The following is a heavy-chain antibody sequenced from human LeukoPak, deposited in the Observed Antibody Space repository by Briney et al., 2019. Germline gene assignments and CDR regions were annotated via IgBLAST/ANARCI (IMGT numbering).Heavy chain of an antibody. CDR1: GYSFTSYW. J-gene: IGHJ4*02. CDR2: IYPGDSDT. CDR3: ARRGCSSTSCYVFDY. D-gene: IGHD2-2*01. Sequence: PGESLKISCKGSGYSFTSYWIGWVRQIPGKGLEWMGIIYPGDSDTRYSPSFQGQVTISDDKSISTAYLQWSSLKASHTAMYYCARRGCSSTSCYVFDYWGQGTLVTVSS. V-gene: IGHV5-51*01.